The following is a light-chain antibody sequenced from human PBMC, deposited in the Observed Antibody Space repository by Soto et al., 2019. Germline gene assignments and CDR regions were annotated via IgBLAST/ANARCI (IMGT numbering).Light chain of an antibody. V-gene: IGKV3-11*01. CDR1: HSVGTY. Sequence: ETLLTQSPGPLSLSPGGRGTLSFRASHSVGTYLAWYQHKPGQAPRLLIFDASKRATGIPARFSGSGSGTDFTLTISSLEPEDFAVYYCQHRSNWPSWTFGEGTKVDIK. CDR2: DAS. CDR3: QHRSNWPSWT. J-gene: IGKJ1*01.